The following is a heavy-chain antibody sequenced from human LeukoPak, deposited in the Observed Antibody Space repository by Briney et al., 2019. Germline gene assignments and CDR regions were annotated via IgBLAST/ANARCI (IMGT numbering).Heavy chain of an antibody. CDR3: ARAPPYSSASWGYYGMDV. J-gene: IGHJ6*02. CDR1: GFTFSSYD. CDR2: IGTAGDT. V-gene: IGHV3-13*01. Sequence: GGSLRLSCAASGFTFSSYDMHWVRQATGKGLEWVSAIGTAGDTYYPGSVKGRFTISRENAKNSLYLQMNSLRAGDTAVYYCARAPPYSSASWGYYGMDVWGQGTTVTVSS. D-gene: IGHD6-6*01.